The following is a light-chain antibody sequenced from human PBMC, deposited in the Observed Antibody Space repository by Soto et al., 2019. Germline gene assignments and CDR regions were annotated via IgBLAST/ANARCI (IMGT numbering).Light chain of an antibody. J-gene: IGKJ4*01. V-gene: IGKV1-5*01. CDR2: EAS. CDR3: QQYYGYPLT. CDR1: QSVGTW. Sequence: DVQMPQSPSTLSASIGDRVFITCRSRQSVGTWLAWYQQKPGKAPDLLIYEASNWKSGVPSRFSGSGSGTEFTLTINGLQPADFATYYCQQYYGYPLTFGGGTKVEIE.